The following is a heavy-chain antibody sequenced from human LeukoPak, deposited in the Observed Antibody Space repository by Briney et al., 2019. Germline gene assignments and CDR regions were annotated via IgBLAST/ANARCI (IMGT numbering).Heavy chain of an antibody. D-gene: IGHD2-2*01. J-gene: IGHJ6*03. CDR2: IIPIFGTA. CDR1: GYTFTSYY. CDR3: ARSAARRLYYYYMDV. Sequence: GASVKVSCKASGYTFTSYYMHWVRQAPGQGLEWMGGIIPIFGTANYAQKFQGRVTITADESTSTAYMELSSLRSEDTAVYYCARSAARRLYYYYMDVWGKGTTVTVSS. V-gene: IGHV1-69*13.